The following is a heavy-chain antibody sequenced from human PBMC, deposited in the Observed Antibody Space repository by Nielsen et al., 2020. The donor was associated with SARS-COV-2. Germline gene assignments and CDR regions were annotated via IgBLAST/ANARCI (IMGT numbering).Heavy chain of an antibody. CDR1: GYSFTSYW. D-gene: IGHD6-19*01. J-gene: IGHJ4*02. CDR3: ARHPQGVAGIAFDY. V-gene: IGHV5-51*01. Sequence: GGSLRLSCKGSGYSFTSYWISWVRQMPGKGLEWMGIIYPGDSDTRYSPSFQGQVTISADKSISTAYLQWSSLKASDTAMYYCARHPQGVAGIAFDYWGQGTLATVSS. CDR2: IYPGDSDT.